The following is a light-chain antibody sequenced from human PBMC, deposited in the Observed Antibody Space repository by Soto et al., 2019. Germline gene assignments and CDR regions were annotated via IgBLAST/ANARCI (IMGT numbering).Light chain of an antibody. CDR3: QQYNSYLYT. CDR1: QSISSW. CDR2: DAS. Sequence: DIQMTQSPSSLSASVGDRVTITCRASQSISSWLAWYQQKPGKAPKLLIYDASSLESGVPSRFSGSGSGTEFTLTISSLQPDDFATYYCQQYNSYLYTFGQGTKVDMK. V-gene: IGKV1-5*01. J-gene: IGKJ2*01.